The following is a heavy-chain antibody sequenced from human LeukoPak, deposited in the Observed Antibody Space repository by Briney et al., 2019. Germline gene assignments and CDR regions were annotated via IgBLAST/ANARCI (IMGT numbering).Heavy chain of an antibody. V-gene: IGHV1-69*02. J-gene: IGHJ3*02. CDR1: GGTFSSYT. CDR2: IIPILGIA. Sequence: ASVKASCKASGGTFSSYTISWVRQAPGQGLEWMGRIIPILGIANSAQKFQGRVTITADNSTSTAYMELSSLRSEDTAVYYCARGKLLSNDAFDIWGQGTMVTVSS. D-gene: IGHD2-2*01. CDR3: ARGKLLSNDAFDI.